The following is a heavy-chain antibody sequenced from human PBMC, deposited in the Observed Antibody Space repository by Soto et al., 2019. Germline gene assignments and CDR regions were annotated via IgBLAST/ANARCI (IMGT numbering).Heavy chain of an antibody. V-gene: IGHV1-69*12. D-gene: IGHD2-2*01. CDR2: IIPIFGTA. CDR3: ARETLRGYCISTSCSPYYYGMDV. CDR1: GGTFSSYA. J-gene: IGHJ6*02. Sequence: QVQLVQSGAEVKKPGSSVKVSCKASGGTFSSYAISWVRQAPGQGLEWMGGIIPIFGTANYAQKFQGRVTIAADESRSTAYMELSSLRSEDTAVYYCARETLRGYCISTSCSPYYYGMDVWGQGTTVTVSS.